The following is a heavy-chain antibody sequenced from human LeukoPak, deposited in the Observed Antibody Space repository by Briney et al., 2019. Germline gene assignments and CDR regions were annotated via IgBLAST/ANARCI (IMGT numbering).Heavy chain of an antibody. CDR3: ARGLAGTGGGYFDY. D-gene: IGHD6-19*01. J-gene: IGHJ4*02. V-gene: IGHV4-59*01. Sequence: KPSETPSLTCTVSGGSISSYYWSWIRQPPGKGLEWIGYIYYSGSTNYNPSLKSRVTISVDTSKNQFSLKLSSVTAADTAVYYCARGLAGTGGGYFDYWGQGTLVTVSS. CDR2: IYYSGST. CDR1: GGSISSYY.